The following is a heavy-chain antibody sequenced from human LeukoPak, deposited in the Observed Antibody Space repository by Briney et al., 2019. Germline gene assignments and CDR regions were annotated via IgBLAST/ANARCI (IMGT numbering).Heavy chain of an antibody. Sequence: ASVKVSCKASGYTFTSYGISWVRQAPGQGLEWMGWISAYDGNTNYAQKLQGRVTMTTDTSTSTAYMELRSLRSDDTAVYYCARDLEYSSGWYPVNYWGQGTLVTVSS. J-gene: IGHJ4*02. CDR3: ARDLEYSSGWYPVNY. CDR1: GYTFTSYG. D-gene: IGHD6-19*01. CDR2: ISAYDGNT. V-gene: IGHV1-18*01.